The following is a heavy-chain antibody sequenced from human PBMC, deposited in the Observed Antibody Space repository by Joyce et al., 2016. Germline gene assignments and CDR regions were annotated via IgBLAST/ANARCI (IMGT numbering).Heavy chain of an antibody. D-gene: IGHD3-10*01. CDR2: IYHNEST. CDR3: ASGFNFKGRSFFDY. J-gene: IGHJ4*02. Sequence: QLQLQESGSGLEKPSQTLSLTCAVSGASVSSGGYSWSWIRQPPGKGLEWIGYIYHNESTYYNPSLKSRVTISVDRSKNQCSLKLASVTAADTAVYYCASGFNFKGRSFFDYWGQGALVTVSS. CDR1: GASVSSGGYS. V-gene: IGHV4-30-2*01.